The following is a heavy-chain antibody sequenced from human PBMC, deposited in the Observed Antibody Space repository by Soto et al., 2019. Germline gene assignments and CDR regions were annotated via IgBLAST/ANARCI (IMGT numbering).Heavy chain of an antibody. D-gene: IGHD3-10*01. V-gene: IGHV3-23*01. CDR3: AKDSLSNAWFAYGLDV. Sequence: GGSLRLSCVASGLTFSNYAMSWVRQAPGKGLEWVSSISGSGDLTSYADSVEGRFNISRDNSKNTLYVQMSSLGVEDTATYYCAKDSLSNAWFAYGLDVWGQGTTVTVSS. J-gene: IGHJ6*02. CDR2: ISGSGDLT. CDR1: GLTFSNYA.